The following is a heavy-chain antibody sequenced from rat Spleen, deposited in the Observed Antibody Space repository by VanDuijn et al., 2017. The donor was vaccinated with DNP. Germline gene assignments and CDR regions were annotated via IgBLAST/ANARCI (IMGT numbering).Heavy chain of an antibody. CDR1: GFTFSDYY. Sequence: EVQLVESGGGLVQPGRSLKLSCAASGFTFSDYYMAWVRQAPTKGLAWVAYISYDGGSTYYGDSVKGRFTISRDNAKSTLYLQMNSLRSEDMATYYCARRGAATRAMDAWGQGTSVTVSS. V-gene: IGHV5-22*01. CDR3: ARRGAATRAMDA. J-gene: IGHJ4*01. CDR2: ISYDGGST. D-gene: IGHD1-2*01.